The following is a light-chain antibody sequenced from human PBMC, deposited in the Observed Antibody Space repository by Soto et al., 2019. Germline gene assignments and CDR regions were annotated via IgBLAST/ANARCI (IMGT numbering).Light chain of an antibody. Sequence: EIVLTQSPGTLSLSPGERATLSCRASQSFSSSYLAWYQQKPGQAPRLLIYGASSRATVIPDRFGGGGSATDFPLTISRLEPEDFAVYYCQYYGNSPVTFGPGTKVDIK. J-gene: IGKJ3*01. CDR3: QYYGNSPVT. CDR1: QSFSSSY. V-gene: IGKV3-20*01. CDR2: GAS.